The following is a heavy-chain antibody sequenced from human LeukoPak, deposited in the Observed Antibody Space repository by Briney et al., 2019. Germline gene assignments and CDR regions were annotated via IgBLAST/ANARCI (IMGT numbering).Heavy chain of an antibody. D-gene: IGHD3-10*01. CDR1: GFTFDDYA. CDR2: ISWNSGSI. CDR3: ARVSTGYYYYYYYMDV. Sequence: PGGSLRLSCAASGFTFDDYAMHWVRQAPGKGLEWVSGISWNSGSIGYADSVKGRFTISRDNAKNSLYLQMNSLRAEDTAVYYCARVSTGYYYYYYYMDVWGKGTTVTISS. J-gene: IGHJ6*03. V-gene: IGHV3-9*01.